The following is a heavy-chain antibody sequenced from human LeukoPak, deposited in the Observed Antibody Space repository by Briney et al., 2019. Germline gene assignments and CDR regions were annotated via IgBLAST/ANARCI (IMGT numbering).Heavy chain of an antibody. V-gene: IGHV4-30-2*01. CDR1: GGSISSGGYY. Sequence: SETLSLTCTVSGGSISSGGYYWSWIRQPPGKGLEWIGYIYHSGSTYYNPSLKSRVTISVDTSKNQFSLKLSSVTAADTAVYYCARGGNLVVPAAPYMDWGQGTLVTVSS. CDR2: IYHSGST. CDR3: ARGGNLVVPAAPYMD. D-gene: IGHD2-2*01. J-gene: IGHJ4*02.